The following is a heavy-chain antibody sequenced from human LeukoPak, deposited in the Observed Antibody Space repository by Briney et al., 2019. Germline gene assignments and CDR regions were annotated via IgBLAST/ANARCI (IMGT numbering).Heavy chain of an antibody. D-gene: IGHD2-15*01. CDR1: GGTFSSYA. CDR2: IIPILGIA. V-gene: IGHV1-69*04. CDR3: ARDSTYCSGGSCFGY. Sequence: ASVKVSCKASGGTFSSYAISRVRQAPGQGLEWMGRIIPILGIANYAQKFQGRVTITADKSTSTAYMELSSLRSEDTAVYYCARDSTYCSGGSCFGYWGQGTLVTVSS. J-gene: IGHJ4*02.